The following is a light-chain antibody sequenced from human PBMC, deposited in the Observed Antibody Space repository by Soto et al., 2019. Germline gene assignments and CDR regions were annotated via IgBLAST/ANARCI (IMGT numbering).Light chain of an antibody. J-gene: IGKJ4*01. Sequence: VLTQSPGTLSLSPGERATLSCRASQSVSSSYLAWYQQRPGQAPRLLIYGTSRRATGIPDRFSGSGSGTDFTLTISRLEPEDLAVYFCQQFDGSLLTFGGGTKVEIK. CDR1: QSVSSSY. CDR2: GTS. V-gene: IGKV3-20*01. CDR3: QQFDGSLLT.